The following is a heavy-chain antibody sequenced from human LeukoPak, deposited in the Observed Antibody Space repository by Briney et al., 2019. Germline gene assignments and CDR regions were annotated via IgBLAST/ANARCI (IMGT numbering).Heavy chain of an antibody. CDR2: IYYSGST. J-gene: IGHJ5*02. V-gene: IGHV4-59*01. D-gene: IGHD3-22*01. CDR3: ARGWRYYYDSSGYYDWFDP. CDR1: GGSISSYY. Sequence: SETLSLTCTVSGGSISSYYWSWIRQPPGKGLEWIGYIYYSGSTNYNPSLKSRVTISVDTSKNRFSLKLSSVTAADTAVYYCARGWRYYYDSSGYYDWFDPWGQGTLVTVSS.